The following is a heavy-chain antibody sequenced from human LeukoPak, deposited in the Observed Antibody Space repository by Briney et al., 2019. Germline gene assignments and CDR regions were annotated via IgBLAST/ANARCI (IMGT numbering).Heavy chain of an antibody. J-gene: IGHJ4*02. CDR1: GGSFSGYY. D-gene: IGHD3-3*01. V-gene: IGHV4-34*01. Sequence: SETLSLTCAVHGGSFSGYYWSWIRQPPGKGLEWIGEVNHSGSTNYNPSLKSRVTISVDTSKNQFSLKLSSVTAADTAVYYCARRQLVLRFLDDYWGQGTLVTVSS. CDR2: VNHSGST. CDR3: ARRQLVLRFLDDY.